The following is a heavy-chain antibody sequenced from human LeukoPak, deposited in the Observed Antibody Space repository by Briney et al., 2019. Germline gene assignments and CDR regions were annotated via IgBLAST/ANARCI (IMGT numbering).Heavy chain of an antibody. CDR2: ISYDGSNK. Sequence: GGSLRLSCAASGFTFSSYGMHWVRQAPGKGLEWVAVISYDGSNKYYADSVKGRFTISRDNSKNTLYLQMNSLRAEDTAVYYCAKDFGSGDGYNYGDYWGQGTLVTVSS. CDR1: GFTFSSYG. J-gene: IGHJ4*02. D-gene: IGHD5-24*01. CDR3: AKDFGSGDGYNYGDY. V-gene: IGHV3-30*18.